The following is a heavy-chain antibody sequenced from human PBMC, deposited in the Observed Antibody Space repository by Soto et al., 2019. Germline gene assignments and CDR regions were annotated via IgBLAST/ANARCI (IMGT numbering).Heavy chain of an antibody. CDR1: GDSISSRSYY. Sequence: PSETLSLTCAVSGDSISSRSYYWGWIRQPPGMGLEWIGSIYYSGNTYSNPSLNSQVTMSVDTSKSQFSLKLRSVSAADTAVYYCARVISSSSFLGLPYYYYGVDVWGPGTTVTVSS. D-gene: IGHD6-6*01. V-gene: IGHV4-39*01. CDR3: ARVISSSSFLGLPYYYYGVDV. CDR2: IYYSGNT. J-gene: IGHJ6*02.